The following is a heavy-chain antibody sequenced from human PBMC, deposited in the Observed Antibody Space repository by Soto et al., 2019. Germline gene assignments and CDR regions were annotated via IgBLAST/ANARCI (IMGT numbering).Heavy chain of an antibody. CDR3: ARVPAAPDYYFDC. CDR1: GFSFSDHY. CDR2: TRNKANSYIT. V-gene: IGHV3-72*01. J-gene: IGHJ4*02. Sequence: GGSLRLSCAASGFSFSDHYMDWVRQAPGKGLEWVGRTRNKANSYITEYAASVKGRFTISRDVSKNSLYLQMNSLKTEDTAVYYCARVPAAPDYYFDCWGQGALVTVSS. D-gene: IGHD2-2*01.